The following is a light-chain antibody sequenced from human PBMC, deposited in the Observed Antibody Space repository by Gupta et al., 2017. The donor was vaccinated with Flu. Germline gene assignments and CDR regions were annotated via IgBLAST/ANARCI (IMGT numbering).Light chain of an antibody. J-gene: IGKJ1*01. CDR1: QSVSSY. V-gene: IGKV3-11*01. CDR3: QQRTKLPWT. Sequence: GERATLSCRASQSVSSYLAWYQQKPGQAPRLLIYDASNRATGIPARFSGSGSGTDFTLTISSLEPEDFAVYYCQQRTKLPWTFGQGTKVEIK. CDR2: DAS.